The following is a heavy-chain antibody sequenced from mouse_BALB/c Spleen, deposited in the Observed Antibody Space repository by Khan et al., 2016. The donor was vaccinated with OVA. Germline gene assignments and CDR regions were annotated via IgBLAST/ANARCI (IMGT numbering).Heavy chain of an antibody. CDR3: ARDGAYHRNDGWFAY. Sequence: VQLQESGAELARPGASVKMSCTASGYTFTSYTIHWIKKRPGQGLEWIGYINPSNGYTNYNQKFKDKATLTTDKSSTTAYLPLSSLTSDDSAVEICARDGAYHRNDGWFAYWGQGTLVTVSA. J-gene: IGHJ3*01. CDR2: INPSNGYT. V-gene: IGHV1-4*01. D-gene: IGHD2-14*01. CDR1: GYTFTSYT.